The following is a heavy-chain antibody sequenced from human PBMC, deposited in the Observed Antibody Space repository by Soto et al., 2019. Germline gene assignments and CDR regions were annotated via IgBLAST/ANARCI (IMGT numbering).Heavy chain of an antibody. CDR1: GGSFSGYY. Sequence: QVQLQQWGAGLLKPSETLSLTCAVYGGSFSGYYWSWIRQPPGKGLEWIGEISHTGSTKFNPSLKSRVTISADTSRNHFSLNLSSVTAADTAMYYCARGKIVVVPAAMCFDYWGQGTLVTVSS. J-gene: IGHJ4*02. D-gene: IGHD2-2*01. CDR3: ARGKIVVVPAAMCFDY. CDR2: ISHTGST. V-gene: IGHV4-34*01.